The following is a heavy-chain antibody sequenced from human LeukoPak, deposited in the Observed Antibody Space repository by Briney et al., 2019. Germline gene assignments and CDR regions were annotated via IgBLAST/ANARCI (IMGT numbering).Heavy chain of an antibody. V-gene: IGHV3-9*01. CDR1: GFTFDDYA. CDR3: AKGNNYDSGGYYIDY. Sequence: PGRSLRLSFAASGFTFDDYALHWVRQAPGKGLEWVSGISWNSGSIGYADSVKGRFTISRDNAKNSLYLQMNSLRPEDTASYYCAKGNNYDSGGYYIDYWGQGTLVTVSS. CDR2: ISWNSGSI. D-gene: IGHD3-22*01. J-gene: IGHJ4*02.